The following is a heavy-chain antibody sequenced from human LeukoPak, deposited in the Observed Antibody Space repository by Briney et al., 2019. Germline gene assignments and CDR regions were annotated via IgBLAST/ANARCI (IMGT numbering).Heavy chain of an antibody. Sequence: PGGSLRLSCAASGFTFSSYSMNWVRQAPGKGLEWVAAISTTSGNIYYADSVKGRFTISRDNSKNTLYLQMNSLRAEDTAVYYCARGALWFGELSVDYWGQGTLVTVSS. V-gene: IGHV3-21*01. CDR2: ISTTSGNI. J-gene: IGHJ4*02. D-gene: IGHD3-10*01. CDR1: GFTFSSYS. CDR3: ARGALWFGELSVDY.